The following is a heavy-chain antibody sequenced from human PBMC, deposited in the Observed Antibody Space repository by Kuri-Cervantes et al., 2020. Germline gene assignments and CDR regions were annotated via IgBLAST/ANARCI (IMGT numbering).Heavy chain of an antibody. Sequence: EPLKISCTLPGASISSSSYYWGCIRQPQGKGLEWSGTISCSGSTYYNTSLKSRVTISVDTSKNQFSLKLSSVTAADTAVYYCARQYYDILTGYYSYDAFDIWGQGTMVTVSS. J-gene: IGHJ3*02. D-gene: IGHD3-9*01. CDR1: GASISSSSYY. CDR3: ARQYYDILTGYYSYDAFDI. CDR2: ISCSGST. V-gene: IGHV4-39*01.